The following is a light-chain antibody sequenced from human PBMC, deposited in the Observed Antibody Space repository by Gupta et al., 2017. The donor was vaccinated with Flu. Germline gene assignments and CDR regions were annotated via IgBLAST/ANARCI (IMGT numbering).Light chain of an antibody. CDR1: NIGRKT. CDR2: DDT. Sequence: SYVLTQSPSVSVAPGKTARITCGGDNIGRKTVHWYQQKAGQAPVLVVWDDTDRPSGIPERFSGSNSGNTATLTISRVEAGDEADYYCQVWDSSSDHYVFGTGTKVTVL. CDR3: QVWDSSSDHYV. J-gene: IGLJ1*01. V-gene: IGLV3-21*03.